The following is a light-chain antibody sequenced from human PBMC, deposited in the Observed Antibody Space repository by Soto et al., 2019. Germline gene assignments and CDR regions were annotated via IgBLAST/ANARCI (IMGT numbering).Light chain of an antibody. Sequence: QSVLTQPPSVSAAPGQKVTISCSGSSSNIGNNYVSWYQHLPGTAPKLLIYDNNKRPSGIPDRFSGTKSGTSATLGITGLQTGDEADYYRGTWDSSLIAGVFGGGTKVTVL. CDR1: SSNIGNNY. V-gene: IGLV1-51*01. J-gene: IGLJ2*01. CDR3: GTWDSSLIAGV. CDR2: DNN.